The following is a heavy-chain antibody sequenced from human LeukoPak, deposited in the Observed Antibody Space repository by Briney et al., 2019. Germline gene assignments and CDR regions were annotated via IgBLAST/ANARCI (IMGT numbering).Heavy chain of an antibody. CDR2: IKSKTDGGTT. CDR3: TTDDGYSYVM. V-gene: IGHV3-15*01. D-gene: IGHD5-18*01. J-gene: IGHJ4*02. Sequence: GGSLRLSCAASGFTFSSYAMSWVRQFPGKGLEWVGRIKSKTDGGTTDYAAPVKGRFTISRDDSKNTLYLQMNSLKTEDTAVYYCTTDDGYSYVMWGQGTLVTVSS. CDR1: GFTFSSYA.